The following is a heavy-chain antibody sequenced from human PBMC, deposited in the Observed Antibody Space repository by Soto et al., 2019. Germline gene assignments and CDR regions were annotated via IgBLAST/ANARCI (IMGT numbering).Heavy chain of an antibody. Sequence: VASVKVSCKASGYTFTNFGISWVRQAPGQGLEWMGIINPNGGSTSYAQKFQGRVTMTKDTSTSTAYMELSSLRSEDTAVYYCETDTSSIAVAGTWGQGTLVTVSS. CDR3: ETDTSSIAVAGT. CDR2: INPNGGST. D-gene: IGHD6-19*01. CDR1: GYTFTNFG. V-gene: IGHV1-46*01. J-gene: IGHJ5*02.